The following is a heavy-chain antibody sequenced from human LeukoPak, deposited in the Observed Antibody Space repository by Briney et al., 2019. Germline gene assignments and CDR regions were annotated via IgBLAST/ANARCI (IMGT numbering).Heavy chain of an antibody. J-gene: IGHJ4*02. CDR2: INPVDSDT. Sequence: GESLKISCKGSGYTFTTYWIGWVRQMPGKGLEWIGIINPVDSDTRYSPSFQGQVTISADKSISTAYLQWSSLKASDTAIYYCARQWLFDYWGQGTLVTVSS. D-gene: IGHD6-19*01. CDR1: GYTFTTYW. CDR3: ARQWLFDY. V-gene: IGHV5-51*01.